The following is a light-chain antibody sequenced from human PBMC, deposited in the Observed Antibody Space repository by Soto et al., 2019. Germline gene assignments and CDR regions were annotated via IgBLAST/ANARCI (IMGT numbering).Light chain of an antibody. Sequence: QSVLTQPPSASGTPGQGVTISCSGSGSNIASNTVNWYQHLPGTAPKLLIYNNNQRPSGVPDRFSGSKSGTSASLAISGLQPEDEADYYCATWDDSLNGVVFGGGTKLTVL. CDR3: ATWDDSLNGVV. J-gene: IGLJ3*02. CDR1: GSNIASNT. CDR2: NNN. V-gene: IGLV1-44*01.